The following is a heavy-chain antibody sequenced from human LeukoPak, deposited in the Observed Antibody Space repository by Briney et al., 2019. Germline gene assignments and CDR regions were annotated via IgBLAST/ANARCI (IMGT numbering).Heavy chain of an antibody. CDR3: AREYNWNDGLSVDP. CDR2: INPNSGGT. J-gene: IGHJ5*02. D-gene: IGHD1-1*01. CDR1: GYTFTCYY. Sequence: GASVKVSCKASGYTFTCYYMHWVRQAPGQGLEWMGWINPNSGGTNYAQKFQGRVTMTRDTSISTAYMELSRLRSDDTAVYYCAREYNWNDGLSVDPWGQGTLVTVSS. V-gene: IGHV1-2*02.